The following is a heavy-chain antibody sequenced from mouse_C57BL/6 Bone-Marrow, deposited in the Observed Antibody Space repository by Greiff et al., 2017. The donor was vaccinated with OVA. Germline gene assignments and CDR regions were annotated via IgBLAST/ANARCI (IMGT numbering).Heavy chain of an antibody. CDR2: IRLKSDNYAT. Sequence: DVQLQESGGGLVQPGGSMKLSCVASGFTFSNYWMNWVRQSPEKGLEWVAQIRLKSDNYATHYAESVKGRFTISRDDSKSSVYLQMNNLRAEDTGIYYCTGRVDYWGQGTTLTVSS. CDR3: TGRVDY. CDR1: GFTFSNYW. V-gene: IGHV6-3*01. J-gene: IGHJ2*01.